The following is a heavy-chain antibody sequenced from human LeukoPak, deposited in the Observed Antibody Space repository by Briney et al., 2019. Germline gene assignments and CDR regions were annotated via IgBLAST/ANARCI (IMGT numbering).Heavy chain of an antibody. D-gene: IGHD4-17*01. CDR2: IDVSGGST. J-gene: IGHJ5*02. Sequence: PGGSLRLSCADSGFTFSSYAMTWVRQAPGKGLEWVSSIDVSGGSTYYADSVKGRFTISRDNSKNTLYLQMNSLRGEDTALYYCAKAAYGDYVNWFDPWGQGILVIVSS. V-gene: IGHV3-23*01. CDR3: AKAAYGDYVNWFDP. CDR1: GFTFSSYA.